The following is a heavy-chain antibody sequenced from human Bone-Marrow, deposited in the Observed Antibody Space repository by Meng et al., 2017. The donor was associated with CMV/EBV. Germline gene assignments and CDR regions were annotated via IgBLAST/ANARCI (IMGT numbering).Heavy chain of an antibody. CDR3: ARDGAATGLDY. J-gene: IGHJ4*02. Sequence: GGSLRLSCAASGFTFSGSAMHWVRQASGKGLEWVGRIRSKANSYATAYAASVKGRFTISRDDSKNTAYLQMNSLKTEDTAVYYCARDGAATGLDYWGQGTRVTVSS. D-gene: IGHD6-25*01. CDR2: IRSKANSYAT. CDR1: GFTFSGSA. V-gene: IGHV3-73*01.